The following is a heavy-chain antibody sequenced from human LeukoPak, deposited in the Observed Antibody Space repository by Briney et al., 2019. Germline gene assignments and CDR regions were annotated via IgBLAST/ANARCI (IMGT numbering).Heavy chain of an antibody. CDR1: GGSISSSSYY. Sequence: PSETLSLTCTASGGSISSSSYYWGWIRQPPGKGLEWIGSIYYSGSTYYNPSLKSRVTISVDTSKNQFSLKLSSVTAADTAVYYCASLIFGVVIMNFDYWGQGTLVTVSS. CDR3: ASLIFGVVIMNFDY. D-gene: IGHD3-3*01. CDR2: IYYSGST. J-gene: IGHJ4*02. V-gene: IGHV4-39*01.